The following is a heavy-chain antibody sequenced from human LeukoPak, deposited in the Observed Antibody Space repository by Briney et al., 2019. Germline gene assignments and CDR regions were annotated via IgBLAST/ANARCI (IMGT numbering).Heavy chain of an antibody. J-gene: IGHJ4*02. D-gene: IGHD4-17*01. CDR1: GFTFSSYW. V-gene: IGHV3-66*01. Sequence: QPGGSLRLSCAASGFTFSSYWMHWVRQAPGKGLEWVSVIFSGGGTYYADSVKGRFTISRDNSKNTLYLQMNSLRAEDTAVYYCARGVYVAYGFDYWGQGALVTVSS. CDR2: IFSGGGT. CDR3: ARGVYVAYGFDY.